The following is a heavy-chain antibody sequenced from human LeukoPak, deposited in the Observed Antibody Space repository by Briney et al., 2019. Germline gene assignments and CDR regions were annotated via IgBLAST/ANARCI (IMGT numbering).Heavy chain of an antibody. Sequence: ASVKVSCKVSGYTLTELSMHWVRQAPGKGLEWMGGFDPEDGETIYAQKFQGRVTMTEDTSTDTAYMKLSSLRSEDTAVYYCATGSYCSGGSCYSWEDYYYYGMDVWGQGTTVTVSS. D-gene: IGHD2-15*01. J-gene: IGHJ6*02. CDR1: GYTLTELS. CDR3: ATGSYCSGGSCYSWEDYYYYGMDV. V-gene: IGHV1-24*01. CDR2: FDPEDGET.